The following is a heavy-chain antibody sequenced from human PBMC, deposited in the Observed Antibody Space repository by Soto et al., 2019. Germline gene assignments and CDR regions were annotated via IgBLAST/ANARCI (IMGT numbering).Heavy chain of an antibody. J-gene: IGHJ4*02. V-gene: IGHV1-3*01. CDR2: TNAGNGNT. CDR3: ARSFVVVTATDY. D-gene: IGHD2-21*02. CDR1: GYTFTDYF. Sequence: ASVKVSCKASGYTFTDYFMNWMRQAPGQRLEWMGWTNAGNGNTKYSQKFQGRVTITRDTSASTAYMELSSLRSEDTAVYYCARSFVVVTATDYWGQGTVVTVSS.